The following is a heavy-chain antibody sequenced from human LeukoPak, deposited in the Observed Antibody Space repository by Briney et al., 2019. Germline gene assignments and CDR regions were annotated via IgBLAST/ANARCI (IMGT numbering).Heavy chain of an antibody. V-gene: IGHV1-69*13. CDR1: GGTFSSYA. Sequence: SVKVSCKASGGTFSSYAISWVRQAPGQGLEWMGGIIPIFGTANYAQRFQGRVTITADESTSTAYMELSSLRSDDTAVYYCVSYGDYDAFDIWGQGTMVTVSS. D-gene: IGHD4-17*01. CDR3: VSYGDYDAFDI. J-gene: IGHJ3*02. CDR2: IIPIFGTA.